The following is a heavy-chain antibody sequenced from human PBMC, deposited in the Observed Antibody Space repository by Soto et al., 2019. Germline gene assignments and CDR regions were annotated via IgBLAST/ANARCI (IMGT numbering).Heavy chain of an antibody. J-gene: IGHJ5*02. D-gene: IGHD3-16*01. CDR3: ARHRAFLAGLNWFDP. Sequence: SETLSLTCTVSGGSISSGGYYWSWIRQHPGKGLEWIGYIYYSGSTYYNPSLKSRVTISVDTSKNQFSLKLSSVTAADTAVYYCARHRAFLAGLNWFDPWGQGTLVTVPS. CDR2: IYYSGST. CDR1: GGSISSGGYY. V-gene: IGHV4-31*03.